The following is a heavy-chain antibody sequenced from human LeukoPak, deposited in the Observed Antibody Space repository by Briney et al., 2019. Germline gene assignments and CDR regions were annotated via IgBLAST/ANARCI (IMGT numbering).Heavy chain of an antibody. Sequence: SETLSLTCTVSGGSISSSSYYWGWIRQPPGKGLEWIGSIYYSGSTYYNPSLKSRVTISVDTSKNQFSLKLSSVTAADTAVYYCARGGDYGDYDPFDPWGQGTLVTVSS. CDR1: GGSISSSSYY. CDR2: IYYSGST. V-gene: IGHV4-39*01. D-gene: IGHD4-17*01. J-gene: IGHJ5*02. CDR3: ARGGDYGDYDPFDP.